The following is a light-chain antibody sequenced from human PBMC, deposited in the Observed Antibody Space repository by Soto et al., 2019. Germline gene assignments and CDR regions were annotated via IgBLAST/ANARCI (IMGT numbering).Light chain of an antibody. CDR2: DAS. CDR1: QSISSW. J-gene: IGKJ1*01. CDR3: QQYNSYSPWT. V-gene: IGKV1-5*01. Sequence: DIQMTQSPSTLSASVGDRVTITCRASQSISSWLAWYQQKPGKAPKLLIYDASSLESGVPSRFSGNGSGTAFTLTISSLQPDDFATYYCQQYNSYSPWTFGQGTKVDIK.